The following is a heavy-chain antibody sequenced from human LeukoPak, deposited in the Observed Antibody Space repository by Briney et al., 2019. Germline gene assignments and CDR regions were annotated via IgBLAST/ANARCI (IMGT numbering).Heavy chain of an antibody. CDR2: INHSGST. CDR3: ARSTGRLLWFGELLSSYFDY. D-gene: IGHD3-10*01. Sequence: SETLSLTCAVYGGSFSGYYWSWIRQPPGKGLEWIGEINHSGSTNYNPSLKSRVTISVDTSKNQFSLKLSSVTAADTAAYYCARSTGRLLWFGELLSSYFDYWGQGTLVTVSS. V-gene: IGHV4-34*01. CDR1: GGSFSGYY. J-gene: IGHJ4*02.